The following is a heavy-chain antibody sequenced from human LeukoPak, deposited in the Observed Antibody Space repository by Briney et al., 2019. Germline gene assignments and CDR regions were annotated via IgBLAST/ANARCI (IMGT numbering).Heavy chain of an antibody. CDR1: GSTFSSYW. V-gene: IGHV3-7*01. J-gene: IGHJ4*02. CDR3: ARNSNYDFWSGYYWYFDY. D-gene: IGHD3-3*01. Sequence: GGSLRLSCAASGSTFSSYWMSWVRQAPGKGLEWVANIKQDGSEKYYVDSVKGRFTISRDNAKNSLYLQMNSLRAEDTAVYYCARNSNYDFWSGYYWYFDYWGQGTLVTVSS. CDR2: IKQDGSEK.